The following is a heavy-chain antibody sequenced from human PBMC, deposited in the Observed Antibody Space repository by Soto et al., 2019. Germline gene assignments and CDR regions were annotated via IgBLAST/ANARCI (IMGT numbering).Heavy chain of an antibody. CDR1: GYTFTSYY. V-gene: IGHV1-46*03. J-gene: IGHJ4*02. Sequence: ASVKVSCKASGYTFTSYYMHWVRQAPGQGLEWMGIINPSGGSTSYAQKFQGRVTMTRDTSTSTVYMELSSLRSEDTAVYYCARDRLGSGDYYGSDNVHRFDYWGQGTLVTVSS. CDR3: ARDRLGSGDYYGSDNVHRFDY. CDR2: INPSGGST. D-gene: IGHD3-10*01.